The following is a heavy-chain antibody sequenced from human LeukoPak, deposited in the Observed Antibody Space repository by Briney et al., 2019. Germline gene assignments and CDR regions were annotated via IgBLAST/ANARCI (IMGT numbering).Heavy chain of an antibody. J-gene: IGHJ4*02. CDR1: GFTFSDYY. CDR3: ASGYYDSSGYVHY. CDR2: ISSSGSTI. V-gene: IGHV3-11*01. Sequence: NPGGSLRLSCAAFGFTFSDYYMSWIRQAPGKGLEWVSYISSSGSTIYYADSVKGRFTISRDNAKNSLYLQMNSLRAEDTAVYYCASGYYDSSGYVHYWGQGTLVTVSS. D-gene: IGHD3-22*01.